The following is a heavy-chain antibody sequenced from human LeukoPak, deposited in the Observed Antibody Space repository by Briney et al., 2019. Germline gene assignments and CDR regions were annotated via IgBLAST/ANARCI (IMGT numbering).Heavy chain of an antibody. CDR2: ISPDGSNK. CDR1: GFTFSNYA. V-gene: IGHV3-30-3*01. CDR3: ASHYDTSVYHYCDF. D-gene: IGHD3-22*01. J-gene: IGHJ4*02. Sequence: PGGSLRLSCAASGFTFSNYAMHSVRQAPGKGLEWVAVISPDGSNKYYADSVKGRFTISRDNSKNTLYLQMNSLYDQNTDVYSCASHYDTSVYHYCDFGGQGTVVTVSS.